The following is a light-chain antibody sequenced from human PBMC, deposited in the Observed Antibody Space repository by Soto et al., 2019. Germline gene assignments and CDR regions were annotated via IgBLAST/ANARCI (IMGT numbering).Light chain of an antibody. V-gene: IGLV2-14*01. Sequence: QSALTQPASVSGSPGQSITISCTGTSSDVGGYNYVSWYQHHPGKAPKLIIYDVSNRPSGISNRFSASKSGNTASLTISGLQAEDGADYYCCSYAGTYTWVFGGGTKVTVL. CDR2: DVS. CDR3: CSYAGTYTWV. CDR1: SSDVGGYNY. J-gene: IGLJ3*02.